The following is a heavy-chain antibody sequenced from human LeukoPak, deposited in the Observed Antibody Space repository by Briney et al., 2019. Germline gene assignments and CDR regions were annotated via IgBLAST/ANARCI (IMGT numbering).Heavy chain of an antibody. V-gene: IGHV3-23*01. J-gene: IGHJ4*02. Sequence: GGSLRLXCAASGFTFSSYAMSWVRQAPGKGLEWVSAISGSGGNTYYADSVKGRFTISRDNSKNTLYLQLNSLRAEDTAVYYCAKAGAALDYFDYWGQGTLVTVSS. CDR2: ISGSGGNT. CDR3: AKAGAALDYFDY. CDR1: GFTFSSYA. D-gene: IGHD6-6*01.